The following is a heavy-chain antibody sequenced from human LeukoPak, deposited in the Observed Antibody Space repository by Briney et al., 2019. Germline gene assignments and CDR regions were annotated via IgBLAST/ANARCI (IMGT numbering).Heavy chain of an antibody. CDR2: ISSSAGTI. CDR1: GFTFSDYY. J-gene: IGHJ5*02. V-gene: IGHV3-11*01. Sequence: GGSLRLSCAASGFTFSDYYVSWIRQAPGKGLEWVSYISSSAGTIYYADSVKGRFTISRDNDKNSLYLQMNSLRAEDTAVYYCARDLSYYDSSGFFDPWGQGTLVTVSS. CDR3: ARDLSYYDSSGFFDP. D-gene: IGHD3-22*01.